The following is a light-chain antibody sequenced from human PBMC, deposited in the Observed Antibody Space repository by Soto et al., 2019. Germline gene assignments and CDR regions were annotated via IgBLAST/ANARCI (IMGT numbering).Light chain of an antibody. CDR3: AVWDDSLNGWV. Sequence: QSALTQPPSASGTPGQRVTISCSGSSSNIETNTVDWYQHLPGTAPKVLIFNNNERPSGVPDRFSGSKSGTSASLAISGLQSEDEADYYCAVWDDSLNGWVFGGGTKLTVL. CDR1: SSNIETNT. J-gene: IGLJ3*02. CDR2: NNN. V-gene: IGLV1-44*01.